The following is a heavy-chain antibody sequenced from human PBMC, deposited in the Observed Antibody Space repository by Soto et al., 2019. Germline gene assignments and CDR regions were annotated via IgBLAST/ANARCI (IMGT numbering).Heavy chain of an antibody. CDR3: ARDEGSFDY. CDR1: GGSISSYY. J-gene: IGHJ4*02. Sequence: SETLSLTCTVSGGSISSYYWSWIRQPPGKGLEWIGYIYYSGSTDYNPSLKSRVTISVDTSKNQFSLKLSSVTAADTAVYYCARDEGSFDYWGQGTLVTVSS. CDR2: IYYSGST. V-gene: IGHV4-59*01.